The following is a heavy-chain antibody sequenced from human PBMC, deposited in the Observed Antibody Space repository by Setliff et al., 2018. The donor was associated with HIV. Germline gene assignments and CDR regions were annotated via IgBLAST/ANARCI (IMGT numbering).Heavy chain of an antibody. D-gene: IGHD1-1*01. CDR1: GYSIRSGYY. CDR2: MFRTGTS. CDR3: SNWNTTVDADS. Sequence: SETLSLTCAVSGYSIRSGYYWGWIRQSPGKGLEWIGTMFRTGTSYYNPSLTSRVTISQDTSKNQFSLNLNSVTAADTAVYYCSNWNTTVDADSWGQGTLVTVSS. J-gene: IGHJ4*02. V-gene: IGHV4-38-2*01.